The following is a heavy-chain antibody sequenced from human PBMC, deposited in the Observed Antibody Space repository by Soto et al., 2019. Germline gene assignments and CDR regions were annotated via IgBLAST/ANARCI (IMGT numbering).Heavy chain of an antibody. CDR1: GYTFTSYG. CDR3: AKTYYYDSSGYYPGPNDY. D-gene: IGHD3-22*01. V-gene: IGHV1-18*01. J-gene: IGHJ4*02. CDR2: ISAYNGNT. Sequence: TVKVSCKASGYTFTSYGISWVRQAPGQGLESMGWISAYNGNTNYAQKLQGRVTMTTDTSTSTAYMELRSVRSDDTAVYYCAKTYYYDSSGYYPGPNDYWGQGTLVTVSS.